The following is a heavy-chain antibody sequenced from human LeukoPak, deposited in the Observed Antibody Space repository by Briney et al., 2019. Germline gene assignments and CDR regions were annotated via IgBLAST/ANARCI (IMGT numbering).Heavy chain of an antibody. CDR3: AYGATVTGWFDP. J-gene: IGHJ5*02. V-gene: IGHV1-46*01. D-gene: IGHD4/OR15-4a*01. CDR1: GYTLTSYY. CDR2: INPSGGST. Sequence: GASVKVSCKASGYTLTSYYMHWVRQAPGQGLEWMGIINPSGGSTSYAQKFQGRVTMTRDMSTSTVYMELSSLRSEDTAVYYCAYGATVTGWFDPWGQGTPVTVSS.